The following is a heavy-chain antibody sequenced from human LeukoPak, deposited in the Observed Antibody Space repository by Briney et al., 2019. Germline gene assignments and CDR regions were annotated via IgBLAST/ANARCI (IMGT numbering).Heavy chain of an antibody. CDR1: GFSFSGSA. V-gene: IGHV3-73*01. CDR2: IRSKANSYAT. Sequence: GGSLRLSCAASGFSFSGSAMHWVRQASGKGLEWGGQIRSKANSYATVYAASVKGRFTISRDDSKNTAYLQMNSLKTEDTAVYYCTTDPPYDGSDYPGDYWGQGTLVTVSS. J-gene: IGHJ4*02. D-gene: IGHD3-22*01. CDR3: TTDPPYDGSDYPGDY.